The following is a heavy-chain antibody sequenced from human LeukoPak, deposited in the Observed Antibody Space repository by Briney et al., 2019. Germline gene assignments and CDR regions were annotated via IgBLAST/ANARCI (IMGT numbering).Heavy chain of an antibody. CDR2: ISCGGSNK. J-gene: IGHJ2*01. CDR1: GFTFSSYA. Sequence: PGGSLRLSCAASGFTFSSYAMHWVRQAPGKGLEWVAVISCGGSNKYYADSVKGRFTISRDNSKNTLYLQMNSLRAEDTAVYYCGREGGGYYDILTGYYGRGHDLWGRGTLVTVSS. CDR3: GREGGGYYDILTGYYGRGHDL. D-gene: IGHD3-9*01. V-gene: IGHV3-30-3*01.